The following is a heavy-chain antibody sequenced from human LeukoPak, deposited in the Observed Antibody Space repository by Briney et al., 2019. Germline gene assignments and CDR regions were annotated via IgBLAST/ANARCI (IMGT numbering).Heavy chain of an antibody. D-gene: IGHD5-18*01. CDR3: ARARWAYSYGGD. V-gene: IGHV3-30*02. CDR1: GFTFSSYG. Sequence: PGGPLTLPCAASGFTFSSYGMHGLRQAPGKGLEGVAFIRYEGSNKYYADSVKGRFTISRDNSKNTLYLQMNSLRAEDTAVYYCARARWAYSYGGDWGQGTLVTVSS. J-gene: IGHJ4*02. CDR2: IRYEGSNK.